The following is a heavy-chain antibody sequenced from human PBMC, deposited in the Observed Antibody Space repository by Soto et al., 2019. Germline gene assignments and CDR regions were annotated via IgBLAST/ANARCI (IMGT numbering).Heavy chain of an antibody. J-gene: IGHJ6*02. CDR1: GYTFTCYY. CDR3: ARDLIAAAEDYYGMDV. Sequence: ASVKVSCKASGYTFTCYYMHLVRQAPGQGLEWMGWINPNSGGTNYAQKFQGWVTMTRDTSISKAYMELSRLRSDDTAVYYCARDLIAAAEDYYGMDVWGQGTTVTVSS. CDR2: INPNSGGT. V-gene: IGHV1-2*04. D-gene: IGHD6-13*01.